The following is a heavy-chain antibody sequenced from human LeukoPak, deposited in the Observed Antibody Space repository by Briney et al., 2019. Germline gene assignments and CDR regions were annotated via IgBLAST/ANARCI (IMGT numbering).Heavy chain of an antibody. D-gene: IGHD5-18*01. V-gene: IGHV4-38-2*02. CDR1: GGSISSYY. CDR2: IYHSWST. CDR3: ARHGGYSYGYPIFYYYYYYMDV. J-gene: IGHJ6*03. Sequence: SDTLSLTCTVSGGSISSYYWGLIRQPPGKGLEWIGSIYHSWSTYYNPSLKSRVTISVDTSKNQFSLKLSSLTAADTAVYYCARHGGYSYGYPIFYYYYYYMDVWGKGTTVTISS.